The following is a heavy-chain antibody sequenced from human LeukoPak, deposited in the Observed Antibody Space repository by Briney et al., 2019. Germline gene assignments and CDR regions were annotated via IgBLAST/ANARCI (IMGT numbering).Heavy chain of an antibody. CDR3: ARSGSGYLFDY. J-gene: IGHJ4*02. V-gene: IGHV4-38-2*02. Sequence: NPSETLSLTCTVSGYSISSGYFWGWMRQPPGKGLEWIGSIYQSETVHYNPSLKSRVTISVDTSKNQFSLKLSSVTAADTAVYYCARSGSGYLFDYWGQGTLVTVSS. D-gene: IGHD3-10*01. CDR1: GYSISSGYF. CDR2: IYQSETV.